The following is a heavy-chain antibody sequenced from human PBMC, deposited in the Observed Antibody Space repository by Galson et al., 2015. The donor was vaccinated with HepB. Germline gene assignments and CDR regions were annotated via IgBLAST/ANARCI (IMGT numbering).Heavy chain of an antibody. CDR3: TRGYSSSWHYYYYGMDV. CDR2: IRSKANSYAT. V-gene: IGHV3-73*01. J-gene: IGHJ6*02. Sequence: SLRLSCAASGFTFSGSAMHWVRQASGKGLEWVGRIRSKANSYATAYAASVKGRFTISRDDSKNTAYLQMNSLKTEDTAVYYCTRGYSSSWHYYYYGMDVWGQGTTVTVSS. D-gene: IGHD6-13*01. CDR1: GFTFSGSA.